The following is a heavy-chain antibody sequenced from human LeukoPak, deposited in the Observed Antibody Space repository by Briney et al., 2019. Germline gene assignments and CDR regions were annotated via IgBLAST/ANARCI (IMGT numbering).Heavy chain of an antibody. D-gene: IGHD3-10*01. CDR2: IYTSGST. CDR1: GGSISSGSYY. J-gene: IGHJ4*02. V-gene: IGHV4-61*02. Sequence: PSQTLSLTCTVSGGSISSGSYYWSWIRQPAGKGLEWIGRIYTSGSTNYNPSLKSRVTISVDTSKNQFSLKLSSVTAAGTAVYYCAIDTLNYYGSGSYRAHFDYWGQGTLVTVSS. CDR3: AIDTLNYYGSGSYRAHFDY.